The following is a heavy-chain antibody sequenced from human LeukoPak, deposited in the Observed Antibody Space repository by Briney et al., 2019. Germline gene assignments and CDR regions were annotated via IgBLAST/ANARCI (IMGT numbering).Heavy chain of an antibody. V-gene: IGHV1-8*01. CDR1: RDTLTSYD. J-gene: IGHJ6*03. D-gene: IGHD4-17*01. CDR2: MNTNSGNT. Sequence: ASVNVSCKASRDTLTSYDINCGRQATGQGLGWRGGMNTNSGNTCYAQKFQGRVTMTRDTSISTAYMELSRLRSDDTAVYYCARDGYGDYVDYYYYMDVWGKGTTVTVSS. CDR3: ARDGYGDYVDYYYYMDV.